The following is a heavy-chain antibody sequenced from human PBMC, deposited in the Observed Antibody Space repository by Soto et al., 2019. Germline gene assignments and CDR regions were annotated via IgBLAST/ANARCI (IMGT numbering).Heavy chain of an antibody. V-gene: IGHV4-39*07. CDR2: INHSGST. CDR1: GASISSSSYY. Sequence: SETLSLTCTVSGASISSSSYYWGWIRQPPGKGLAWIGNINHSGSTNSNPSLKSRVTISVDTSKHQFSLKLSSVTAADTAVYYCARVWYYYDSSGYYYGNWFDPWGQGTLVTVSS. J-gene: IGHJ5*02. D-gene: IGHD3-22*01. CDR3: ARVWYYYDSSGYYYGNWFDP.